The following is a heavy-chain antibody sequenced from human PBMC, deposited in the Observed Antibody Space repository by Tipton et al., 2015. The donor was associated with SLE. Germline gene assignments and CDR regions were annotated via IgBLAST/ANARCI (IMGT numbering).Heavy chain of an antibody. J-gene: IGHJ6*02. CDR3: ARGSGGDDYYYGMDV. CDR2: VNPSGRST. CDR1: GYTFSNYY. Sequence: QSGAEVKKPGASVKVSCKASGYTFSNYYMHWVRQAPGQGLEWMGIVNPSGRSTGYAQKFQGRVTMTRDTSTSTVYMDLSSLRSEDTAVYYCARGSGGDDYYYGMDVWGQGTTVTVSS. D-gene: IGHD3-3*01. V-gene: IGHV1-46*01.